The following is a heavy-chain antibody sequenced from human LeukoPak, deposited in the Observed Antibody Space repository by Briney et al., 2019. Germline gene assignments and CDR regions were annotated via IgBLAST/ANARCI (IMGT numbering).Heavy chain of an antibody. D-gene: IGHD6-19*01. CDR1: GFTVSSNY. J-gene: IGHJ3*02. Sequence: PGGSLRLSCAASGFTVSSNYMSWVRQAPGKGLEWVSVIYSGGSTYYADSVKGRFTISRDNSKNTLYLQMNSLRAEDTAVYYCAKDRGSSGWFDAFDIWGQGTMVTVSS. CDR3: AKDRGSSGWFDAFDI. V-gene: IGHV3-66*01. CDR2: IYSGGST.